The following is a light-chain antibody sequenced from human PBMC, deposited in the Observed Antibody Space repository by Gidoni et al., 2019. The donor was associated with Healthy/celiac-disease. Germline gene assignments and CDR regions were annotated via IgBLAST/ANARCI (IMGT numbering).Light chain of an antibody. CDR3: PQLNSYLSWT. CDR1: QGISSY. Sequence: IQLTQSPSSLSASVGDRVTITCLASQGISSYLAWYQQKPGKAPKLLIYAAYTLQSGVPSRFSGSGSGTDFTLTLRRLQPEDFATYYCPQLNSYLSWTSGQGTKVEIK. CDR2: AAY. V-gene: IGKV1-9*01. J-gene: IGKJ1*01.